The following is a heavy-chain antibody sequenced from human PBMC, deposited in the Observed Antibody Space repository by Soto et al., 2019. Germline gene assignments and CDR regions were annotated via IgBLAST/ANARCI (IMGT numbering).Heavy chain of an antibody. CDR3: ARNPTRRDVYNFDS. CDR2: ISNGNETT. Sequence: PGGSLRLSCAASGFIFTDYSMTWIRQAPGKGLEWVSYISNGNETTQYADSVKGRVTVSRDNAKKVLYIQMSSLRVDDTAVYYCARNPTRRDVYNFDSWGRGALVTVSS. D-gene: IGHD1-1*01. V-gene: IGHV3-11*01. CDR1: GFIFTDYS. J-gene: IGHJ4*02.